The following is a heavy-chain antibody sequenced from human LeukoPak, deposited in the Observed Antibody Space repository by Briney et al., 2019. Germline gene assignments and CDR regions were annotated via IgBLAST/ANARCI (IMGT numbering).Heavy chain of an antibody. CDR2: IKTDGSST. Sequence: GGSLRLSCAAYGFTFSSYWMHWVRQAPGKGLEWVSRIKTDGSSTSYADSVTGRFTISRDNAKNTLYLQMSSLRAEDTAVYYCATYTSFGVDTMQDYWGQGTLVTVSS. CDR1: GFTFSSYW. CDR3: ATYTSFGVDTMQDY. J-gene: IGHJ4*02. V-gene: IGHV3-74*01. D-gene: IGHD3-3*01.